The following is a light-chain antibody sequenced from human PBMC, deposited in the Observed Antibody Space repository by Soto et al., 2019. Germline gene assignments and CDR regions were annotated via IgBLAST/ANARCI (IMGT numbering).Light chain of an antibody. CDR1: SSDVGGYNS. J-gene: IGLJ2*01. CDR2: EVS. CDR3: SSYISSSTV. Sequence: QSALTQPASVSGSPGQSITISCTGTSSDVGGYNSVSWYQHHPGKAPKLMIYEVSNRPSGVSNRFSGSKSGNMASLIISGLQAEDEADYYCSSYISSSTVFGGGTKLTVL. V-gene: IGLV2-14*01.